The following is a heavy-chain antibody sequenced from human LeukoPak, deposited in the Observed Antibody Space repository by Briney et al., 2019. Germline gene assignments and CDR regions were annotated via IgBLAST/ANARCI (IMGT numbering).Heavy chain of an antibody. Sequence: GGSLRLSCAASGFTFSSYEMNWVRQAPGKGLEWVSYISSSGSTIYYADSVKGRFTISRDNSKNTLYLQMNSLRAEDTAVYYCARVPSRSGYYYYYMDVWGKGTTVTISS. CDR2: ISSSGSTI. J-gene: IGHJ6*03. CDR3: ARVPSRSGYYYYYMDV. CDR1: GFTFSSYE. V-gene: IGHV3-48*03. D-gene: IGHD3-10*01.